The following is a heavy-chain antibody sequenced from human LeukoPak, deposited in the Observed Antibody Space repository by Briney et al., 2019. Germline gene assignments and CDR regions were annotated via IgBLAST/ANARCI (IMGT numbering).Heavy chain of an antibody. Sequence: PGGSLRLSCAASGFAFNNYAVNWVRQAPGKGLEWVSAISDSGSGTYYADSVKGRCTISRDNSKNTLYLQLNGLRAEDTAVYYCARRFSDSSGYYRFDFWGQGTLVTVSS. D-gene: IGHD3-22*01. CDR1: GFAFNNYA. V-gene: IGHV3-23*01. J-gene: IGHJ4*02. CDR3: ARRFSDSSGYYRFDF. CDR2: ISDSGSGT.